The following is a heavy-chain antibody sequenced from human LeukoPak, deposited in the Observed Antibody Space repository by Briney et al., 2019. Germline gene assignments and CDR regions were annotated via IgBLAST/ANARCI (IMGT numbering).Heavy chain of an antibody. J-gene: IGHJ4*02. CDR2: IHYSGSS. CDR1: DGSVSSGTYY. CDR3: VRHISANTGYFDS. V-gene: IGHV4-39*01. Sequence: SETLSLTCTISDGSVSSGTYYWGWIRQSPGKGLEWIGSIHYSGSSYYNLSLKSLPAIFVDQSRDQVSMVLSYVPAADTALFYGVRHISANTGYFDSCGQGTLVTVYS.